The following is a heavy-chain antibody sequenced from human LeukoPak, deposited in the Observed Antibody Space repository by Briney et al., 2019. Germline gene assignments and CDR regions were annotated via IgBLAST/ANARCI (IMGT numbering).Heavy chain of an antibody. CDR1: GFTFSNAW. CDR2: ISGSGGST. CDR3: AKAITIFDLYLGY. V-gene: IGHV3-23*01. Sequence: GGSLRLSCAASGFTFSNAWMSWVRQAPGKGLEWVSAISGSGGSTYYADSVKGRFTISRDNSKNTLYLQMNSLRAEDTAVYYCAKAITIFDLYLGYWGQGTLVTVSS. J-gene: IGHJ4*02. D-gene: IGHD3-3*01.